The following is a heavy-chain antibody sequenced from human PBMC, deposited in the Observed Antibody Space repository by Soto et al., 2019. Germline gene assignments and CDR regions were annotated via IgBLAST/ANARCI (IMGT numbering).Heavy chain of an antibody. V-gene: IGHV3-74*03. J-gene: IGHJ6*02. CDR3: ARDKSYALAV. D-gene: IGHD4-17*01. CDR2: INSDGSST. Sequence: PGGSLRLSCAASGFDFSNSWMHWVRQVPGKGLVWVSHINSDGSSTTYADSVKGRFTISSDNARTTVYLQLDSLRVEDTSVYYCARDKSYALAVWGQGTTVTVSS. CDR1: GFDFSNSW.